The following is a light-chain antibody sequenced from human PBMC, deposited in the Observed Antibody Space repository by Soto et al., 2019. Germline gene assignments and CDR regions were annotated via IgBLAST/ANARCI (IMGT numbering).Light chain of an antibody. CDR1: SGDIGSYNR. CDR3: SSYTNINTRACV. Sequence: QSVLTQPASVSGSPGQSSTISCTGTSGDIGSYNRVSWYQQHPGKAPKLIIYEVTARPSGVSTRFSGSKSGNTASLTISGLQAEDEAEYYCSSYTNINTRACVFGTGTKVTVL. V-gene: IGLV2-14*01. CDR2: EVT. J-gene: IGLJ1*01.